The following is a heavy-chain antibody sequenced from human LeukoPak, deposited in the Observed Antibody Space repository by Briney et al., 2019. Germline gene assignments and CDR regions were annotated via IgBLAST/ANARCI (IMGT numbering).Heavy chain of an antibody. Sequence: SETLSLTCTVSGGSISSGSYYWSWIRQPAGKGLEWIGRIYTSAITHYNPSLKSRLTISVDTSKNQFSLKLSSVTAADTAVYYCAGDKVEDFGMISPAGYFDYWGQGTLVTVSS. J-gene: IGHJ4*02. D-gene: IGHD3-16*01. CDR1: GGSISSGSYY. V-gene: IGHV4-61*02. CDR3: AGDKVEDFGMISPAGYFDY. CDR2: IYTSAIT.